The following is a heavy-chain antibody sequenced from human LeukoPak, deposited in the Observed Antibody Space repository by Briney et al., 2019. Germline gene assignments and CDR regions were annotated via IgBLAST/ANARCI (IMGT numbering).Heavy chain of an antibody. V-gene: IGHV3-23*01. D-gene: IGHD2-21*01. J-gene: IGHJ4*02. CDR1: GFTFSNYA. CDR2: ISGGGGST. Sequence: GGSLRLSCAGSGFTFSNYAMNCYRPHPGTWLEKVSTISGGGGSTYYADSVKGRFTISRDNSKSTLYLQMNSLRAEVFFFKQKTAYEIKTRNFDYWGQGTLVTVSS. CDR3: TAYEIKTRNFDY.